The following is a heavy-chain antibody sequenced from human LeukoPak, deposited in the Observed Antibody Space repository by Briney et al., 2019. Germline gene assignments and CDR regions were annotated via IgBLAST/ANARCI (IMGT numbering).Heavy chain of an antibody. Sequence: GGSLRLSCAASGFTFSSYAMSWVRQAPGKGLEWVSAISGSGGSTYYADSVKGRFTISRDNSKNTLYLQMNSLRAEDTAVYYCAKVGPMIVVVDDAFDNWGQGTMVTVSS. CDR1: GFTFSSYA. D-gene: IGHD3-22*01. CDR3: AKVGPMIVVVDDAFDN. CDR2: ISGSGGST. J-gene: IGHJ3*02. V-gene: IGHV3-23*01.